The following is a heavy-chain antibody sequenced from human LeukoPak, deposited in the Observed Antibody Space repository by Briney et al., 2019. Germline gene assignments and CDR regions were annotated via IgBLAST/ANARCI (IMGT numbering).Heavy chain of an antibody. J-gene: IGHJ5*02. V-gene: IGHV7-4-1*02. CDR1: GYTFTSYG. Sequence: GASVKVSCMASGYTFTSYGISWVRQAPGQGLEWMGWINTNTGNPTYAQGFTGRFVFSLDTSVSTAYLQISSLKAEDTAVYYCARDSVAGVVPFDPWGQGTLVTVSS. D-gene: IGHD6-19*01. CDR3: ARDSVAGVVPFDP. CDR2: INTNTGNP.